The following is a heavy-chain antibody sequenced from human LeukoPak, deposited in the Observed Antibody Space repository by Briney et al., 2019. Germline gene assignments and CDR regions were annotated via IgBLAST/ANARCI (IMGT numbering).Heavy chain of an antibody. V-gene: IGHV1-18*01. CDR3: AIDADSSGYYYEGPYYYYYMDV. D-gene: IGHD3-22*01. Sequence: GSSVKVSCKASGGTFSSYAISWVRQAPGQGLEWIGWISAYNGNTNYAQKLQGRVTMTTDTSTSPAYMELRSRRSDDTAVYYCAIDADSSGYYYEGPYYYYYMDVWGKGTTVTVSS. CDR2: ISAYNGNT. CDR1: GGTFSSYA. J-gene: IGHJ6*03.